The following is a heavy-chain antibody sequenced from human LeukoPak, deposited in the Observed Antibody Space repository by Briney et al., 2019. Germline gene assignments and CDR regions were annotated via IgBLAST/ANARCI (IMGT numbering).Heavy chain of an antibody. D-gene: IGHD2-2*01. J-gene: IGHJ5*02. Sequence: PSETLSLTCAVSGGSISSGGYSWSWIRQPPGKGLEWIGYIYHSGSTYYNPSLKSRVTISVDRSKNQFSLKLSSVTAADTAVYYCARLHCSSTSCYDWNRFDPWGQGTLVHVSS. CDR3: ARLHCSSTSCYDWNRFDP. CDR2: IYHSGST. V-gene: IGHV4-30-2*01. CDR1: GGSISSGGYS.